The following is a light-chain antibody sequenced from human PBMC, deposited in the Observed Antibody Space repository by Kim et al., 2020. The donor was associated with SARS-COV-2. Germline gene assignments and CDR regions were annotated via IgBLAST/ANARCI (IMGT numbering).Light chain of an antibody. CDR1: NIGSKS. CDR2: HDA. CDR3: QVWDGNSDHYV. J-gene: IGLJ1*01. Sequence: SYELTQPPSVSVAPGKAARITCGGNNIGSKSVHWYQQKPGQAPVLVISHDADRPSGIPERFSGSNSGNTATLTINRVEAGDEADYYCQVWDGNSDHYVFGGGTKVTVL. V-gene: IGLV3-21*04.